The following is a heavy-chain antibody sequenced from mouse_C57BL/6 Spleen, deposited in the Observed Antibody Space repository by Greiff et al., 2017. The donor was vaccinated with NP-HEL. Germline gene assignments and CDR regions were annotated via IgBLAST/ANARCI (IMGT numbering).Heavy chain of an antibody. CDR2: ISNLAYSI. Sequence: EVMLVESGGGLVQPGGSLKLSCAASGFTFSDYGMAWVRQAPRKGPEWVAFISNLAYSIYYADTVTGRFTISRGNAKNTLYLEMSSLRSEDTAMYYCARHGGYDYDGGLAYWGQGTLVTVSA. V-gene: IGHV5-15*01. D-gene: IGHD2-4*01. J-gene: IGHJ3*01. CDR3: ARHGGYDYDGGLAY. CDR1: GFTFSDYG.